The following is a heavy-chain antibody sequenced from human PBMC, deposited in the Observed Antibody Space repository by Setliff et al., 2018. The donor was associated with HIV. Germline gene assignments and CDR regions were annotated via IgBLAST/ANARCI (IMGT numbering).Heavy chain of an antibody. CDR3: AISGSPDRRPT. CDR2: TYPDNSDT. CDR1: GYDFSGHW. J-gene: IGHJ5*02. D-gene: IGHD3-10*01. Sequence: GESLKISCKGSGYDFSGHWIGWLRQMPGKGLEWMGFTYPDNSDTRYSPSFQGQVTVSADKSISTAYLQWSSLKASDTAIYYCAISGSPDRRPTWGQGTLVTVSS. V-gene: IGHV5-51*01.